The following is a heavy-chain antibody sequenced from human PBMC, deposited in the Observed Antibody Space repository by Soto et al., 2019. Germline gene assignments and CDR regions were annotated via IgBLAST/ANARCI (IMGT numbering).Heavy chain of an antibody. Sequence: ASVKVSCKASGFTFTSSAVRWVRQARGQRLEWIGWIVVGSGNTNYAQKFQERVTITRDMSTSTAYMELSSLRSEDTAVYYCVQGGYYSRGAFDIWGQGTMVTVSS. CDR2: IVVGSGNT. J-gene: IGHJ3*02. D-gene: IGHD3-22*01. V-gene: IGHV1-58*01. CDR1: GFTFTSSA. CDR3: VQGGYYSRGAFDI.